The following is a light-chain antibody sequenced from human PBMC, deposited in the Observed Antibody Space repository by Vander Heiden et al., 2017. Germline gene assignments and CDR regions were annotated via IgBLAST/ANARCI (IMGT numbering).Light chain of an antibody. J-gene: IGKJ2*01. CDR2: KSS. CDR1: QSLVHSDGNTY. V-gene: IGKV2-24*01. CDR3: MQATQFPNT. Sequence: DIVMTQTPLSSPVTLGQPASISCRSSQSLVHSDGNTYLSWLQQRPGQPPRLLIYKSSNRFSGVPDRFSGRGAGTDFTLKISRVEAEDVGVYYCMQATQFPNTFGQGTKLEIK.